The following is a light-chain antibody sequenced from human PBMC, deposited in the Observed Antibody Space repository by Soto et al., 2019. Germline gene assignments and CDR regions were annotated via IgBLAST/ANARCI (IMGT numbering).Light chain of an antibody. CDR3: QQYDSWPPSYT. Sequence: EIVMTQSPATLSVSLGDRATLSCRASQSVGSYLAWYQQKRGQAPRLLIYGASTRATGIPARFSGSGSETDFTLTISSLQSEDFAVYYCQQYDSWPPSYTFGQGTKLEIK. V-gene: IGKV3-15*01. CDR1: QSVGSY. CDR2: GAS. J-gene: IGKJ2*01.